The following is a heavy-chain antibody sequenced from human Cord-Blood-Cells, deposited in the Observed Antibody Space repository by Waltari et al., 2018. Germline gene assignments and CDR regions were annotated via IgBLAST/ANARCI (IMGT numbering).Heavy chain of an antibody. J-gene: IGHJ3*02. CDR2: IRYDGSNK. V-gene: IGHV3-30*02. CDR1: RFTFSSYG. CDR3: AKAETGGFDAFDI. Sequence: QVQLVESGGGVVQPGGSLRLSCAASRFTFSSYGMHWVRQAPGKGLEWVAFIRYDGSNKYYADSVKGRFTISRDNSKNTLYLQMNSLRAEDTAVYYCAKAETGGFDAFDIWGQGTMVTVSS. D-gene: IGHD7-27*01.